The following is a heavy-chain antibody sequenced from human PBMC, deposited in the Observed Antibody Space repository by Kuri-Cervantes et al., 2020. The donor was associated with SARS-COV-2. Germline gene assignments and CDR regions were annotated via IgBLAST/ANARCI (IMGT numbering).Heavy chain of an antibody. CDR3: AKSPYYDFWSGYHY. V-gene: IGHV3-23*01. Sequence: LSLTCAASGFTFSSYEMNWVRQAPGKGLEWVSAISGSGGSTYYADSVKGRFTISRDNSKNTLYLQMNSLRAEDTAVYYCAKSPYYDFWSGYHYWGQGTLVTVSS. CDR2: ISGSGGST. J-gene: IGHJ4*02. CDR1: GFTFSSYE. D-gene: IGHD3-3*01.